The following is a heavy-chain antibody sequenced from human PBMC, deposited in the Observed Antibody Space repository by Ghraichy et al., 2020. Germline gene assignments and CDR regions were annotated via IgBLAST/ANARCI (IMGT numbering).Heavy chain of an antibody. CDR2: ISSDGNNK. CDR3: ARVSPRSRDAFDS. CDR1: GFTFRNSA. Sequence: RGYLRLSCAASGFTFRNSAFHWVRQAPGKGLEWVAVISSDGNNKYYPDSVKGRFTISRDNSQNLLSLEMNSLKIEDTAVYYCARVSPRSRDAFDSWGQGTLVTVSS. V-gene: IGHV3-30*04. J-gene: IGHJ3*01.